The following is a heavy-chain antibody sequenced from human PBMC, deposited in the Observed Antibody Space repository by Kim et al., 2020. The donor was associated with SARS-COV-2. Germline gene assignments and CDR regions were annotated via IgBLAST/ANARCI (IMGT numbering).Heavy chain of an antibody. CDR3: TITLTYYYDSSGWTDAFDI. J-gene: IGHJ3*02. CDR2: IKSKTDGGTT. V-gene: IGHV3-15*01. Sequence: GGSLRLSCAASGFTFSNAWMSWVRQAPGKGLEWVGRIKSKTDGGTTDYAAPVKGRFTISRDDSKNTLYLQMNSLKTEDTAVYYCTITLTYYYDSSGWTDAFDIWGQGTMVTVSS. CDR1: GFTFSNAW. D-gene: IGHD3-22*01.